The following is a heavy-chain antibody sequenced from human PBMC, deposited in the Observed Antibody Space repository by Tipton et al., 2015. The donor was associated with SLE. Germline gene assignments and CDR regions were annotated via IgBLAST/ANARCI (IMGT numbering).Heavy chain of an antibody. CDR1: GFTFSTHS. J-gene: IGHJ4*02. CDR2: IRQDGSER. CDR3: VPPGGS. Sequence: SLRLSCAASGFTFSTHSMNWVRQAPGKGLEWVANIRQDGSERNYVDSVKGRFSISRDNAKNSVFLQMNSLRVEDTAVYYCVPPGGSWGQGTLVTVSS. D-gene: IGHD6-19*01. V-gene: IGHV3-7*01.